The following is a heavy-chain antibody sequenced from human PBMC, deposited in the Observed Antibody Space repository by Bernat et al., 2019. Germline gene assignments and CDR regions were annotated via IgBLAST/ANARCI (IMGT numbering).Heavy chain of an antibody. CDR3: ARGCSSTSCHSFQH. D-gene: IGHD2-2*02. J-gene: IGHJ1*01. CDR1: GFTFSSYS. CDR2: ISSSSSTI. V-gene: IGHV3-21*01. Sequence: EVQLVESGGGLVKPGGSLRLSCAASGFTFSSYSMNWVRQAPGKGLEWVSSISSSSSTIYYAASVKGRFTISRDNAKNSLYLQMNSLRDEDTAVYYCARGCSSTSCHSFQHWGQGTLVTVSS.